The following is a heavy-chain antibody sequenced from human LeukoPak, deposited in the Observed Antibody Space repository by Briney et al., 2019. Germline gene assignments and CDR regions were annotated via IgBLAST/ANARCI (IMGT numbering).Heavy chain of an antibody. CDR1: GGSISSSHW. Sequence: PSETLSLTCTVPGGSISSSHWWSWVRQPPGKGLEWIGEIYHSGSINYNPSLKSRVTISIDKSKNQFSLKLSSVTAADTAVYYCASLYGSSWPPFDYWGQGTLVTVSS. CDR2: IYHSGSI. V-gene: IGHV4-4*02. J-gene: IGHJ4*02. D-gene: IGHD6-13*01. CDR3: ASLYGSSWPPFDY.